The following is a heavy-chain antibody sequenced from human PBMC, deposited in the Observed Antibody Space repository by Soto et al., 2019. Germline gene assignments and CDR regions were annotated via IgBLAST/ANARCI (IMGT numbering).Heavy chain of an antibody. D-gene: IGHD6-19*01. CDR3: ARDDSGPIMFEY. CDR2: IKGDGSNI. V-gene: IGHV3-74*01. CDR1: GFTFSDYW. Sequence: EVQLVESGGGLVQPGGSLRLSCATSGFTFSDYWMHWVRQAPGKGLVWVSQIKGDGSNIKYADSVKGRFTISRDNAKSTLYLQMNSLRDEDTAVYYCARDDSGPIMFEYWGQGNLVIVSS. J-gene: IGHJ4*02.